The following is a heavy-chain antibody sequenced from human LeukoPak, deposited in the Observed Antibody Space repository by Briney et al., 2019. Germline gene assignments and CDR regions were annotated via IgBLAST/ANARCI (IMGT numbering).Heavy chain of an antibody. CDR2: ISGSGNST. V-gene: IGHV3-23*01. CDR1: GFTFSSYS. D-gene: IGHD3-16*01. J-gene: IGHJ6*03. CDR3: AKDLRGSDYYYYMDV. Sequence: GGSLRLSCAASGFTFSSYSITWVRQAPGKGLEWVSAISGSGNSTYYADSVKGRFTISRDNSKNTLYLQMSSLRAEDTAVYYCAKDLRGSDYYYYMDVWGKGTTVTVSS.